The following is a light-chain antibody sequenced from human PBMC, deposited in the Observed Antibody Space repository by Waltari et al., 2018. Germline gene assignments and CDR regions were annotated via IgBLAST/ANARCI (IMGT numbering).Light chain of an antibody. J-gene: IGKJ1*01. Sequence: DIQMTQSPSTLSAFVGDRVTITCRASQSITSWLAWYQQRPGKAPTLLIYGASNVQSGVPSRFSGSGSGTEFTLTISSLQPDDFATYYCQQYSNYPWTFGQGTNVEIK. CDR2: GAS. V-gene: IGKV1-5*01. CDR1: QSITSW. CDR3: QQYSNYPWT.